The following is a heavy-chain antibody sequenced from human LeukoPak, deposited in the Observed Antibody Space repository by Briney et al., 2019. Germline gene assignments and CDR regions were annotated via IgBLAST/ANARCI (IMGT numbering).Heavy chain of an antibody. J-gene: IGHJ5*02. V-gene: IGHV4-39*01. Sequence: PSETLSLTCTVSGGSISSSSYYWGWIRQPPGKGLEWIGSIYYSGSTYYNPSLKSRVTISLDTSKNQFSLKLSSVTAADTAVYYCARRDIAARPNWFDPWGQGTLVTVSS. CDR3: ARRDIAARPNWFDP. CDR2: IYYSGST. CDR1: GGSISSSSYY. D-gene: IGHD6-6*01.